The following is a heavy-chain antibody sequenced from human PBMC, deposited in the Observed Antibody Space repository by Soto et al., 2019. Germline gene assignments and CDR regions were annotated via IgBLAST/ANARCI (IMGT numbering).Heavy chain of an antibody. D-gene: IGHD3-3*01. J-gene: IGHJ6*02. CDR1: GYTFTSYG. CDR3: ARTGFGVYYYYYGMDV. V-gene: IGHV1-18*01. Sequence: ASVKVSCKASGYTFTSYGISWVRQAPGQGLEWMGWISAYNGNTNYAQKLQGRVTMTTDTSTSTAYMELRSLRSDDTAVYYCARTGFGVYYYYYGMDVWGQGTTVTVSS. CDR2: ISAYNGNT.